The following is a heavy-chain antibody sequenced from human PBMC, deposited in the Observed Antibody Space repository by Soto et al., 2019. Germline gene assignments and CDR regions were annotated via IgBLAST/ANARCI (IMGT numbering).Heavy chain of an antibody. Sequence: GGSMRVSCAAADFTFSNAWRNWVRQEPGKGLEWVGRIKSKTDGGTTDYAAPVKGRFTISRDDSKNTLYLQMNSLKTEDPAVYYCTTDTVVGYYGMDVWGQGTTVTVSS. J-gene: IGHJ6*02. CDR2: IKSKTDGGTT. CDR1: DFTFSNAW. CDR3: TTDTVVGYYGMDV. D-gene: IGHD3-10*01. V-gene: IGHV3-15*07.